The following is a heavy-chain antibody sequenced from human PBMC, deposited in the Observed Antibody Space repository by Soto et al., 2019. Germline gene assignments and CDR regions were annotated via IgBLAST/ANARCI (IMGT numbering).Heavy chain of an antibody. Sequence: GGSLRLSCAGSGFTFSTYGLHWVRQPPGKGLEWVAFVSFDGSEKYYAESVKGRFTISRDNPRNTLFLQLTSLRIEDTAVYFCAKDPIPAVNRGSRFDSWGRGTLVTVSS. J-gene: IGHJ5*01. CDR3: AKDPIPAVNRGSRFDS. D-gene: IGHD2-2*01. CDR2: VSFDGSEK. CDR1: GFTFSTYG. V-gene: IGHV3-30*02.